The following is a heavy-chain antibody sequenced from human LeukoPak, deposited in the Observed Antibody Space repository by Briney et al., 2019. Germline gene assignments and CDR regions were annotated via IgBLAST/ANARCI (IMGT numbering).Heavy chain of an antibody. CDR1: GFTVSSNY. V-gene: IGHV3-53*04. CDR3: ARVKTTYYYGSGSRGAFDI. Sequence: GGSLRLSCAASGFTVSSNYMSWVRQAPGRGLEWVSVIYSGGSTYYADSVKGRFTISRHNSKNTLYLQMSSLRAEDTAVYYCARVKTTYYYGSGSRGAFDIWGQGTMVTVSS. CDR2: IYSGGST. D-gene: IGHD3-10*01. J-gene: IGHJ3*02.